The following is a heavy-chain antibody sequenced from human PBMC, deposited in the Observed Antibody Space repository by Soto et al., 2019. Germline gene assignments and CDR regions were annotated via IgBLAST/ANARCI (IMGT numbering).Heavy chain of an antibody. Sequence: GGSLRLSCAASGFSFSNYGMYWVRQAPGKGLEWVAVIWYDGSEKYYADSVKGRFTISRDDSKNTMYLQMNSLRAEDTAVYYCARGITTFYEDTSGYYLDYWGRGTLVTVSS. V-gene: IGHV3-33*01. CDR3: ARGITTFYEDTSGYYLDY. D-gene: IGHD3-22*01. J-gene: IGHJ4*02. CDR2: IWYDGSEK. CDR1: GFSFSNYG.